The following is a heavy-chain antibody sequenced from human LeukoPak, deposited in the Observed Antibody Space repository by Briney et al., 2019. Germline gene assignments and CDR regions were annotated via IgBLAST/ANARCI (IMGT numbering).Heavy chain of an antibody. J-gene: IGHJ4*02. CDR1: GFTFSSYA. CDR3: ARSRIGSYGGFDY. V-gene: IGHV3-30-3*01. D-gene: IGHD1-26*01. CDR2: ISYDGSNK. Sequence: TGGSLRLSCAASGFTFSSYAMHWVRQAPGKGLEWVAVISYDGSNKYYADSVKGRFTISRDNSKNTLYLQMNSLRAEDTAVYYCARSRIGSYGGFDYWGQGTLVTVSS.